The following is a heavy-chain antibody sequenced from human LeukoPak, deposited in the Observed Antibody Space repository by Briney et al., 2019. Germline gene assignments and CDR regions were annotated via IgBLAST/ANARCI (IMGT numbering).Heavy chain of an antibody. Sequence: GGSLRLSCAASGFTFSSYGMQWVRQAPGKGLEWVAVIWPDGSNKYYADSVKGRFTISRDNSKNTLYLQMNSLRAEDTAVYYCARNRPAYYFDYWGQGSLVTVSS. V-gene: IGHV3-33*01. CDR1: GFTFSSYG. CDR2: IWPDGSNK. J-gene: IGHJ4*02. CDR3: ARNRPAYYFDY.